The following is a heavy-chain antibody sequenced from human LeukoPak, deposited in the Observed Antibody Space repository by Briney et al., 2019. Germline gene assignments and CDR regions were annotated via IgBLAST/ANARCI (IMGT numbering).Heavy chain of an antibody. D-gene: IGHD3-10*01. J-gene: IGHJ6*02. V-gene: IGHV3-30-3*01. CDR2: ISYDGSNK. CDR1: GFTFTTYA. Sequence: GRSLRLSCAASGFTFTTYAIHWVRQAPGKGLEWVAVISYDGSNKYYTDSVKGRFTISRDNSKNTPYLQMNSLRVEDTAVYFCASEVEGSGNRPWVGYYAMDVWGQGTTVTVSS. CDR3: ASEVEGSGNRPWVGYYAMDV.